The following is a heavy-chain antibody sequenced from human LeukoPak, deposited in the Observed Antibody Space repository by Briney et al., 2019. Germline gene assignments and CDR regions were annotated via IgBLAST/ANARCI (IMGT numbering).Heavy chain of an antibody. V-gene: IGHV4-39*01. J-gene: IGHJ4*02. CDR1: GGSISSSSYY. CDR3: ARLPAVAGIFDY. D-gene: IGHD6-19*01. Sequence: SETLSLTCTVSGGSISSSSYYWGWIRQPPGKGLEWIGSIYYSGSTYYNPSLKSRVTISVDTSKNQFSLKLSSVTAADTAVYYCARLPAVAGIFDYWGQGPWSPSPQ. CDR2: IYYSGST.